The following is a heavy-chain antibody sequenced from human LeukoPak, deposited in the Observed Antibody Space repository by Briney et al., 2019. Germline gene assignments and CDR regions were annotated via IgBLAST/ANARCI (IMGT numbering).Heavy chain of an antibody. V-gene: IGHV3-30*18. CDR2: ISYDGSNK. J-gene: IGHJ4*02. CDR1: GFTFSSYG. D-gene: IGHD6-19*01. CDR3: AKGLYSSGWYGGDY. Sequence: PGGSLRLSCAASGFTFSSYGMHWVRQAPGKGLEWVAVISYDGSNKYYADSEKGRFTISRDNSKNTLYLQMNSLRAEDTAVYYCAKGLYSSGWYGGDYWGQGTLVTVSS.